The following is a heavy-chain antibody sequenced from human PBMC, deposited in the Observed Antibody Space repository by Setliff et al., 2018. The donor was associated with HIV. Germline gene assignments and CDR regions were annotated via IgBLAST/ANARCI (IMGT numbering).Heavy chain of an antibody. CDR3: AKNARDYYYYYMDV. CDR2: IRYDGSDK. J-gene: IGHJ6*03. V-gene: IGHV3-30*02. CDR1: GFTFSSYG. Sequence: PGGSLRLSCAASGFTFSSYGMHWVRQAPGKGLEWVTFIRYDGSDKYYADSVKGRFTISRDNSKNTLYLQMNSLGTEDTAVYYCAKNARDYYYYYMDVWGKGTTVTVSS.